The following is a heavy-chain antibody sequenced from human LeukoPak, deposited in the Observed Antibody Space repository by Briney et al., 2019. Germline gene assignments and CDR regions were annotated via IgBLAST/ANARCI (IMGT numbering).Heavy chain of an antibody. D-gene: IGHD3-16*02. J-gene: IGHJ6*03. CDR3: ARDRGGIGYYMDV. CDR1: GFTFSTYA. Sequence: GGSLRLSCAASGFTFSTYAMSWVRQAPGKGLEWVSTISSSGGSTYYAYSVKGRFTISRDNSKNTLYLQMNILRAEDTALYYCARDRGGIGYYMDVWGKGTTVTVSS. CDR2: ISSSGGST. V-gene: IGHV3-23*01.